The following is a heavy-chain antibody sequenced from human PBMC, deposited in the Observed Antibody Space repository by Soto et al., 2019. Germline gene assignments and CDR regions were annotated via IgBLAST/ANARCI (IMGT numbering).Heavy chain of an antibody. V-gene: IGHV4-59*01. J-gene: IGHJ6*02. Sequence: PSETLSLTCTVSGGSISSYYWSWIRQPPGKGLEWIGYIYYSGSTNYNPSLKSRVTISVDTSKNQFSLKLSSVTAADTAVYYCARAFPGGNYYYVLDVWGQGTTVTVS. CDR2: IYYSGST. CDR1: GGSISSYY. D-gene: IGHD1-26*01. CDR3: ARAFPGGNYYYVLDV.